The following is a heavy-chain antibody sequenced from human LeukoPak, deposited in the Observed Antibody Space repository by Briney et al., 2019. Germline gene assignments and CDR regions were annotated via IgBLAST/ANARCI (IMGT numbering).Heavy chain of an antibody. CDR1: GFTFSSYS. Sequence: GGSLRLSCAASGFTFSSYSMNWVRQAPGKGLEWVSSISSSSSYIYYADSVKGRFTVSRDNAKNSLYLQMNSLRAEDTAVYYCARDGRRGYGLDVWGQGTTVTVSS. CDR3: ARDGRRGYGLDV. J-gene: IGHJ6*02. V-gene: IGHV3-21*01. CDR2: ISSSSSYI.